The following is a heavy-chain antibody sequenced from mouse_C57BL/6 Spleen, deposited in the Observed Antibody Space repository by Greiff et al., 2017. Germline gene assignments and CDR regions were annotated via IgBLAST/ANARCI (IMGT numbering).Heavy chain of an antibody. CDR2: ISDGGSYT. J-gene: IGHJ4*01. D-gene: IGHD2-5*01. CDR1: GFTFSSYA. Sequence: EVKLVESGGGLVKPGGSLKLSCAASGFTFSSYAMSWVRQTPEKRLEWVATISDGGSYTYYPDNVKGRFTISRDNAKNNLYLQMSHLKSEDTAMYYCARGDSNYGFYAMDYWGQGTSVTVSS. V-gene: IGHV5-4*03. CDR3: ARGDSNYGFYAMDY.